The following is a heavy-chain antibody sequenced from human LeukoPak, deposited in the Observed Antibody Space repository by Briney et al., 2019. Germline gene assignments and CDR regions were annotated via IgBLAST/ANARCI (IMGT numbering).Heavy chain of an antibody. CDR2: ISGSGDNT. Sequence: PGGSLRLSCAASGFTFTTSSMNWVRRAPGRGLEWVSAISGSGDNTYYTDSVRGRFTISRDNSKNTLYLQMNSLRDEDTAVYYCAKGSTAWGTEYFPHWGQGTLVSVSS. V-gene: IGHV3-23*01. D-gene: IGHD3-16*01. CDR1: GFTFTTSS. CDR3: AKGSTAWGTEYFPH. J-gene: IGHJ1*01.